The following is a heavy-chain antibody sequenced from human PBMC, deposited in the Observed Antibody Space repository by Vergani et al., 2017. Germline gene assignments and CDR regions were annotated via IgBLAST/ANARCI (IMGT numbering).Heavy chain of an antibody. V-gene: IGHV4-39*01. Sequence: QVQLQESGPRLVKPSETLSLTCSVSGVSIISSSYYWVWVRQPPGKGLEWVGNIYYNGGTDYNPSLKSRVTISVDTSKNQSSLKLNSVTAADTAVYYCARHVSHTAGDYWGQGTLVTVSS. CDR1: GVSIISSSYY. J-gene: IGHJ4*02. CDR2: IYYNGGT. CDR3: ARHVSHTAGDY. D-gene: IGHD5-18*01.